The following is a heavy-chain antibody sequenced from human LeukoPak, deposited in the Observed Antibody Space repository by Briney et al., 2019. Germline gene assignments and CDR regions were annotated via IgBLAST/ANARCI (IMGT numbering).Heavy chain of an antibody. Sequence: GRSLRLSCAASGFTFSSYGMHWVRQAPGKGLEWVAVISYDGSNKYYADSVKGRFTISRDNAKNSLYLQMNSLRAEDTALYYCAKAQGFGELFYPNDAFDIWGQGTMVTVSS. CDR2: ISYDGSNK. V-gene: IGHV3-30*18. CDR3: AKAQGFGELFYPNDAFDI. CDR1: GFTFSSYG. J-gene: IGHJ3*02. D-gene: IGHD3-10*01.